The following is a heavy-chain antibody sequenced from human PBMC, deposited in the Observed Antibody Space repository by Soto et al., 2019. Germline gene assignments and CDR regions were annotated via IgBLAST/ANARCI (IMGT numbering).Heavy chain of an antibody. CDR2: ISAYNGNT. J-gene: IGHJ4*02. V-gene: IGHV1-18*01. CDR3: XXXXXXXXXDY. CDR1: DYTFTSYG. Sequence: QVQLVQSGAEVKKPGASVKVSCKASDYTFTSYGISWVRQAPGQGLEWMGWISAYNGNTKYAQKFQGRVTMTTDTXXXXXXXXXXXXXXXXXXXXXXXXXXXXXXXDYWGQGTLVTVSS.